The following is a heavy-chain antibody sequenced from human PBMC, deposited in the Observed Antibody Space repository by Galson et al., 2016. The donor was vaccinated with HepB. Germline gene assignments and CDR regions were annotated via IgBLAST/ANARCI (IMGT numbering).Heavy chain of an antibody. J-gene: IGHJ6*02. Sequence: SLRLSCAASGFTFSNAWMHWVRQAPGKGLEWVGRIKHKDDGGTIDYAAPVKGRFTISRDDSENTLYLQMNSLKTDDTAVYYCTADPYCSTTRCAGPNYYYGLDVWGQGTTVTVSS. CDR2: IKHKDDGGTI. D-gene: IGHD2-2*01. CDR3: TADPYCSTTRCAGPNYYYGLDV. V-gene: IGHV3-15*01. CDR1: GFTFSNAW.